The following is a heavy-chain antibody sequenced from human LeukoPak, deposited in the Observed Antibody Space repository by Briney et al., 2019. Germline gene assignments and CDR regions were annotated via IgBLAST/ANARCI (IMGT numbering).Heavy chain of an antibody. Sequence: SETLSLTCTVSGGSISSYYWSWIRQPPGKGLEWIGYIYYSGSTNYNPSLKSRVTISVDTSKNQFSLKLSSVTAADTAVYYCARHDALYCSGGSCYSVPKSDAFDIWGQGTMVTVSS. CDR2: IYYSGST. CDR1: GGSISSYY. D-gene: IGHD2-15*01. CDR3: ARHDALYCSGGSCYSVPKSDAFDI. V-gene: IGHV4-59*08. J-gene: IGHJ3*02.